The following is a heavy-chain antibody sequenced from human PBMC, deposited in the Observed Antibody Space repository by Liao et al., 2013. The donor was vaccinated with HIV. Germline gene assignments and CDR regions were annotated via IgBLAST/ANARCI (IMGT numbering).Heavy chain of an antibody. CDR3: ARDLVYDFWSGYYLDY. J-gene: IGHJ4*02. D-gene: IGHD3-3*01. CDR1: GGSISSGSYY. Sequence: QLQLQESGPGLVKPSQTLSLTCTVSGGSISSGSYYWSWIRQPAGKGLEWIGRIYTSGSTNYNPSLKSRVTISIDTSKNQFSLKLSSVTAADTAVYYCARDLVYDFWSGYYLDYWGQGTLVTVSS. V-gene: IGHV4-61*02. CDR2: IYTSGST.